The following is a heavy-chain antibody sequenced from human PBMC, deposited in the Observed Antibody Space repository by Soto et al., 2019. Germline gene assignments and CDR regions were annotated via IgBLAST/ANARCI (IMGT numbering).Heavy chain of an antibody. D-gene: IGHD3-16*01. V-gene: IGHV2-5*02. J-gene: IGHJ5*02. CDR2: IYWDDDK. Sequence: QITLKESGPTLVKPTQTLTLTCTFSGFSLTTRGVGVGWIRQPPGKALECLALIYWDDDKRYSPSLQSRLSITKDISKNQVVLTMTNVYPVDTATYYCAHIPNYYQYDWFDPWGQGTLVSVSS. CDR1: GFSLTTRGVG. CDR3: AHIPNYYQYDWFDP.